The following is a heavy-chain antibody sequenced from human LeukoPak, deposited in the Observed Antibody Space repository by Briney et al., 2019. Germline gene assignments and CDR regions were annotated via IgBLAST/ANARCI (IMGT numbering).Heavy chain of an antibody. CDR1: GFTFSSYA. V-gene: IGHV3-64*01. CDR2: ISSNGGST. J-gene: IGHJ6*02. CDR3: ARLHVDTAMVSGGMDV. D-gene: IGHD5-18*01. Sequence: QPGGSLRLSCAASGFTFSSYAMHWVRQAPGKGLEYVSAISSNGGSTYYANSVKDRFTISRDNSKNTLYLQMGSLRAEDMAVYYCARLHVDTAMVSGGMDVWGQGTTVTVSS.